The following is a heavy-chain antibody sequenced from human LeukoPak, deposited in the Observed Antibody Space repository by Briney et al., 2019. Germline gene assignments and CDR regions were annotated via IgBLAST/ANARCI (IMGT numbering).Heavy chain of an antibody. CDR2: INFSGNT. D-gene: IGHD6-19*01. J-gene: IGHJ4*02. CDR3: ARSSRYNSAWFLY. Sequence: ETLSLTCTVSGGSISTYYWSWIRQPPGKGLECLGYINFSGNTNYNPSLKSRVTISLDTSKMQFSLKLTSVTAPDTAVYYCARSSRYNSAWFLYWGRGTLVTVSS. CDR1: GGSISTYY. V-gene: IGHV4-59*01.